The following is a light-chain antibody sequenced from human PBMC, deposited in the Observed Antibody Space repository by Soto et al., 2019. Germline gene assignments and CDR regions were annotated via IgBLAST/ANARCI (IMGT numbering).Light chain of an antibody. Sequence: YELTQPLSVSVDRGQKARITCGGNNIGSKNVHWYQQKAGQAPVLVIYRDSNRPSKIPERFSGSKSGNTATLTISSAQAGDEPDYYCQVWDSSTERVFGGGTK. CDR1: NIGSKN. CDR2: RDS. J-gene: IGLJ3*02. V-gene: IGLV3-9*01. CDR3: QVWDSSTERV.